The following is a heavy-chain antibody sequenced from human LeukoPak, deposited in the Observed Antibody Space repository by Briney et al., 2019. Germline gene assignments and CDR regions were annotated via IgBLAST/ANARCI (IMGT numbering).Heavy chain of an antibody. CDR3: ARAARITIFGVVRYYFDY. CDR2: INPNSGGT. Sequence: ASVKVSYKASGYTFTGYYMHWVRQAPGQGLEWMGRINPNSGGTNYAQKFQGRVTMTRDTSISTAYMELSRLRSDDTAVYYCARAARITIFGVVRYYFDYWGQGTLVTVSS. J-gene: IGHJ4*02. V-gene: IGHV1-2*06. D-gene: IGHD3-3*01. CDR1: GYTFTGYY.